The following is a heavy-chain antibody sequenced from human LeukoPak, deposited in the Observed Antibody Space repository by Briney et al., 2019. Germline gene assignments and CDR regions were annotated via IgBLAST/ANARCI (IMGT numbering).Heavy chain of an antibody. CDR3: ARGGTAMVDY. CDR1: GFTFSSYT. V-gene: IGHV3-48*01. Sequence: GGSLRLSCAASGFTFSSYTMNWVRQAPGKGPEWGSYISGSSRTIYYADSVKGRSTISRDNAKNSLYLQMNSLRAEDTAVYYCARGGTAMVDYWGQGTLVSVSS. CDR2: ISGSSRTI. J-gene: IGHJ4*02. D-gene: IGHD5-18*01.